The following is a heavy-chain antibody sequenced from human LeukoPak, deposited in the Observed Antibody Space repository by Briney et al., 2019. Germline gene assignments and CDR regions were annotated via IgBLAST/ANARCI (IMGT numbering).Heavy chain of an antibody. D-gene: IGHD2-8*01. CDR1: GYTFIGYY. J-gene: IGHJ5*01. CDR2: ISPNSGVT. V-gene: IGHV1-2*02. CDR3: ARWGGVQFDS. Sequence: ASVKVSCKASGYTFIGYYINWVRQAPGQGPEWMGWISPNSGVTNYAQKFQGRVTMTRDTSVSTAYMELTSLTSDDTAVYYCARWGGVQFDSWGQGTLVTVSS.